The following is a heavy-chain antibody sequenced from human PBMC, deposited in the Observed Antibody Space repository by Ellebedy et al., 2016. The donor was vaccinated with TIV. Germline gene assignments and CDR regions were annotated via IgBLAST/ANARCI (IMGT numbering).Heavy chain of an antibody. D-gene: IGHD3-10*01. V-gene: IGHV4-59*01. CDR3: ARVRFGRTGFDY. CDR1: GGSISSYY. CDR2: IYYSGST. J-gene: IGHJ4*02. Sequence: SETLSLTCTVSGGSISSYYWSWIRQPPGKGLEWIGYIYYSGSTNYNPSLKSRVTISVDTSTNQFSLKLSSVTAADTAVYYCARVRFGRTGFDYWGQGTLVTVSS.